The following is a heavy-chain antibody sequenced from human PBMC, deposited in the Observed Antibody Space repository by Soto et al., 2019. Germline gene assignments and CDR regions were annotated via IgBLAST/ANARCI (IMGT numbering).Heavy chain of an antibody. CDR3: ASANSYGSPAAFDY. J-gene: IGHJ4*02. CDR1: GFTFSSYS. CDR2: ISSSSSTI. V-gene: IGHV3-48*01. D-gene: IGHD3-10*01. Sequence: EVQLVESGGGLVQPGGSLRLSCAASGFTFSSYSMNWVRQAPGKGLEWVSYISSSSSTIYYADSVKGRFTISRDNAKNSLYLPRNSLRAEDTAVYYCASANSYGSPAAFDYWGQGTLVTVSS.